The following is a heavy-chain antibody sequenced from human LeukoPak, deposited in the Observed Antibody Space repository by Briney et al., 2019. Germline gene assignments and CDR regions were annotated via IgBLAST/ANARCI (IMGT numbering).Heavy chain of an antibody. V-gene: IGHV4-59*11. CDR2: ISYIGST. D-gene: IGHD4-17*01. J-gene: IGHJ3*02. CDR1: GGSFSSHY. Sequence: PSETLSLTCTVSGGSFSSHYWSWIRQPPGKGLEWIGYISYIGSTNYNPSLKSRVTISVDTSKNQFSLKLSSVTAADTAVYYCARDPTTVTKGLDIWGQGTMVPVSS. CDR3: ARDPTTVTKGLDI.